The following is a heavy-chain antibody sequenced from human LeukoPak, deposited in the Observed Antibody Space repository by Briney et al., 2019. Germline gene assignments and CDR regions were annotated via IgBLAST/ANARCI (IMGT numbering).Heavy chain of an antibody. J-gene: IGHJ3*02. CDR1: GGTFSSYA. D-gene: IGHD1-26*01. V-gene: IGHV1-69*05. CDR3: ALWANGAAFDI. CDR2: IIPIFGTA. Sequence: SVKVSCKASGGTFSSYAISWVRQAPGQGLEWMGGIIPIFGTANYAQKFQGRVTMTRDMSTSTVYMELSSLRSEDTAVYYCALWANGAAFDIWGQGTMVTVSS.